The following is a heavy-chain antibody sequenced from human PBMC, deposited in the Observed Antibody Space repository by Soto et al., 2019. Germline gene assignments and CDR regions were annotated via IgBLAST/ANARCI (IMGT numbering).Heavy chain of an antibody. CDR2: ISGSGGST. V-gene: IGHV3-23*01. CDR3: ARDEVGAADCYSYAVDA. D-gene: IGHD1-26*01. J-gene: IGHJ6*02. Sequence: EVQLLESGGGLVQPGGSLRLSCAASGFTFSSYAMSWVRQAPGKGLEWVSAISGSGGSTYYADSVRGRFTISRDNSKTTLYLQRSSRRAEDTAVYYCARDEVGAADCYSYAVDAWGQGTTGTVSS. CDR1: GFTFSSYA.